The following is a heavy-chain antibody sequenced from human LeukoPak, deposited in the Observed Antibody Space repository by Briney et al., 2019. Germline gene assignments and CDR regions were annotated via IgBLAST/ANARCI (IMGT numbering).Heavy chain of an antibody. J-gene: IGHJ4*02. V-gene: IGHV3-23*01. CDR3: ARDYIYCGGDCFVDN. CDR1: GFTFYNFA. D-gene: IGHD2-21*02. CDR2: ISGSGGTT. Sequence: GGSLRLSCAASGFTFYNFAMNWVRQAPGKGLEWVAGISGSGGTTYYPDSVKGRFTISRDNSKNTLYLQMNSLRAEDTAVYYCARDYIYCGGDCFVDNWGQGTLVTVSS.